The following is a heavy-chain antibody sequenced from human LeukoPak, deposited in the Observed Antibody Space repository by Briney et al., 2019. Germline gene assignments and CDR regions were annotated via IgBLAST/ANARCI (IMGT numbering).Heavy chain of an antibody. CDR1: GYTFTSYG. CDR3: ARDLAHNWNYDKNIWFDP. CDR2: ISAYNGNT. V-gene: IGHV1-18*01. J-gene: IGHJ5*02. D-gene: IGHD1-7*01. Sequence: ASVTVSFKASGYTFTSYGISWVRQAPGQGLEWMGWISAYNGNTNYAQKLQGRVTMTTDTSTSTAYIALRGLRSDDTAVYFCARDLAHNWNYDKNIWFDPWGQGTLVTVSS.